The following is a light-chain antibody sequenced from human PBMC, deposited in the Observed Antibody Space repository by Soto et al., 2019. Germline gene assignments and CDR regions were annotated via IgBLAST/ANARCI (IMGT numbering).Light chain of an antibody. CDR1: QGIRSY. V-gene: IGKV1-9*01. J-gene: IGKJ4*01. CDR3: QHINSYPSFT. CDR2: AAS. Sequence: IQLTQSPSFLSASVGDRVIITCRASQGIRSYLAWYQQKAGKAPKLLIYAASTLQSGVPSRFSGSGSGTEFTLTITSLQPEDFATYYFQHINSYPSFTFGGGTKVEIK.